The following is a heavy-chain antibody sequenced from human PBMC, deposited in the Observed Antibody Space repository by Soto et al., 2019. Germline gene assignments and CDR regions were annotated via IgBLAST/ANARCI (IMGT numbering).Heavy chain of an antibody. Sequence: GSLRLSCTVSGFAFNNYGINWVRQAPGKGLEWVSSISKSDYTYYSDSVKDRFAISRDNAKSSVSLQMNTLRVEDTAVYYCAREDSIIIPAVSDFWGQGTLVTVSS. V-gene: IGHV3-21*01. CDR3: AREDSIIIPAVSDF. CDR1: GFAFNNYG. D-gene: IGHD2-2*01. CDR2: ISKSDYT. J-gene: IGHJ4*02.